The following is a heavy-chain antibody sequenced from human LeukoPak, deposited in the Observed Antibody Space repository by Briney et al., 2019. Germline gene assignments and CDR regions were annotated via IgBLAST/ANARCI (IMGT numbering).Heavy chain of an antibody. D-gene: IGHD1-26*01. CDR2: ISYDGTKK. Sequence: PGGSLRLSCAASGFTFSSYAMHWVRQAPGKGLEWVALISYDGTKKYYADSVKGRFTISRDNSENTLYLQMNSLRAEDTAVYYCARKVGATYFDYWGQGTLVTVSS. CDR1: GFTFSSYA. CDR3: ARKVGATYFDY. J-gene: IGHJ4*02. V-gene: IGHV3-30-3*01.